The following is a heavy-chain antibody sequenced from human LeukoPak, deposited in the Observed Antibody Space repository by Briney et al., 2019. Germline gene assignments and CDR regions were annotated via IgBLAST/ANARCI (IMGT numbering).Heavy chain of an antibody. CDR1: GFIFSDYY. D-gene: IGHD6-13*01. V-gene: IGHV3-30*18. CDR3: AKEHSSSWSNWFGP. J-gene: IGHJ5*02. Sequence: GGSLRLSCAASGFIFSDYYMTWIRQAPGKGLEWVAVISYDGSNKYYADSVKGRITISRDNSKNTLYLQMNSLRAEDTAVYYCAKEHSSSWSNWFGPWGQGTLATVSS. CDR2: ISYDGSNK.